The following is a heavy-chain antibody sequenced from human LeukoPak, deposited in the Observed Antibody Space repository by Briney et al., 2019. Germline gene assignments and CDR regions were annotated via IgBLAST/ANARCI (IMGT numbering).Heavy chain of an antibody. CDR2: ISSSSSYI. Sequence: GGSLRLSCAASGFTFSGYSMNWVRQAPGKGLEWVSSISSSSSYIYYADSVKGRFTISRDNAKNSLYLQMNSLRTEGTAVYYCARTRGYSSSGSLDYWGQGSLVTVSS. CDR3: ARTRGYSSSGSLDY. J-gene: IGHJ4*02. D-gene: IGHD6-13*01. CDR1: GFTFSGYS. V-gene: IGHV3-21*01.